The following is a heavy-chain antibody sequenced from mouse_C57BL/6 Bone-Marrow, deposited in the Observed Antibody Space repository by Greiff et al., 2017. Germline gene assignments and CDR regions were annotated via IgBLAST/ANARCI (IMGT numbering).Heavy chain of an antibody. Sequence: EVKLVESGEGLVKPGGSLQLSCAASGFTFSSYAMSWVRQTPEQRLEWVAYISSGGDYIYYADTVKGRFTISRDNARNTLYLQMSSLKSEDTAMYYCTRDYYYGSSPFAYWGQGTLVTVSA. CDR1: GFTFSSYA. CDR2: ISSGGDYI. CDR3: TRDYYYGSSPFAY. V-gene: IGHV5-9-1*02. D-gene: IGHD1-1*01. J-gene: IGHJ3*01.